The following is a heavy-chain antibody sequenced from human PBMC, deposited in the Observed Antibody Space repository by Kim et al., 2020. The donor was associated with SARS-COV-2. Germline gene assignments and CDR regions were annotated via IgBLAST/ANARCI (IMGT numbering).Heavy chain of an antibody. J-gene: IGHJ6*02. CDR2: ISAYNGNT. CDR3: ARVLSIALRNYYYYGMDV. D-gene: IGHD6-6*01. CDR1: GYTFTSYG. V-gene: IGHV1-18*04. Sequence: ASVKVSCKASGYTFTSYGISWVRQAPGQGLEWMGWISAYNGNTNYAQKLQGRVTMTTDTSTSTAYMELRSLRSDDTAVYYCARVLSIALRNYYYYGMDVWGQGTTVTVSS.